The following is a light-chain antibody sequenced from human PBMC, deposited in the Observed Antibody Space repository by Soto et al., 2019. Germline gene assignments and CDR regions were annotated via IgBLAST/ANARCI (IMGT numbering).Light chain of an antibody. CDR1: QSVSSY. J-gene: IGKJ1*01. Sequence: EIVMTQSPATLSVSPGERATLSCRASQSVSSYLAWYQQKPGQAPRLLIYDASNRATGIPARFSGSGSGTDFTLTISSLEPEDFAVYYCQQRSKTFGQGTKWIS. CDR2: DAS. CDR3: QQRSKT. V-gene: IGKV3-11*01.